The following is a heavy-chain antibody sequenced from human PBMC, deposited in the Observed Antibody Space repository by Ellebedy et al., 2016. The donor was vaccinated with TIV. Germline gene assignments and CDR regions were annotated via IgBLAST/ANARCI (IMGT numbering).Heavy chain of an antibody. D-gene: IGHD3-22*01. CDR2: IIPIFGTA. CDR3: ARGIKSYDSSGYYYGGGY. J-gene: IGHJ4*02. V-gene: IGHV1-69*13. Sequence: AASVKVSCKASGGTFSSYAISWVRQAPGQGLEWMGGIIPIFGTANYAQKFQGRVTITADESTSTAYMELSSLRSEDTAVYYCARGIKSYDSSGYYYGGGYWGQGTLVTVSS. CDR1: GGTFSSYA.